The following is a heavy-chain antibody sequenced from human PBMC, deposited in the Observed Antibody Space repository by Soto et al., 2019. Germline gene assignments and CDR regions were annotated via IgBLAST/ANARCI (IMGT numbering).Heavy chain of an antibody. CDR2: ISYDGTNK. CDR3: AKHLLCYETASTSDY. D-gene: IGHD3-10*02. CDR1: GFTFSSYG. V-gene: IGHV3-30*18. J-gene: IGHJ4*02. Sequence: QVQLVESGGGVVQPGRSLRLSCAASGFTFSSYGLNWVRQAPDKGLEWVAVISYDGTNKDYADSVKGRFTISRDNSKNTVFLQVNRLRLEDTGVYYCAKHLLCYETASTSDYWGQGTLVTVSS.